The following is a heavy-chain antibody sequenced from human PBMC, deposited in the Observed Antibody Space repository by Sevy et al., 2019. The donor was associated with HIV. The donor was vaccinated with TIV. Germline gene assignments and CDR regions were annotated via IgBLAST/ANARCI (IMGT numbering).Heavy chain of an antibody. Sequence: GGSLRLSCAASGFSFSYYPMHWVRQAPGKGLEWVALISYDGVNQYYAASVKGRFTVSRDKSKNTLYLQMNSLRAEDTGVYYCEGVVGRGEYLIYAYLDYWGQGALVTVSS. CDR2: ISYDGVNQ. V-gene: IGHV3-30*01. J-gene: IGHJ4*02. CDR1: GFSFSYYP. D-gene: IGHD2-15*01. CDR3: EGVVGRGEYLIYAYLDY.